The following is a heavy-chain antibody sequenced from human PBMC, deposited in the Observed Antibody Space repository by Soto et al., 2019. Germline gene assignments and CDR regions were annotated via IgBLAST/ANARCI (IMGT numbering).Heavy chain of an antibody. CDR3: VRDWFSSSSNCMDV. J-gene: IGHJ6*02. CDR2: IYYGGST. V-gene: IGHV4-59*01. CDR1: GVSISGYY. D-gene: IGHD6-13*01. Sequence: PSETLSLTCSVSGVSISGYYWSWIRQPPGKGLEWIGFIYYGGSTSYDPSLKSRVTISLDTSKNQISLQLSSVTAADTAVYYCVRDWFSSSSNCMDVWGQGTTVTVSS.